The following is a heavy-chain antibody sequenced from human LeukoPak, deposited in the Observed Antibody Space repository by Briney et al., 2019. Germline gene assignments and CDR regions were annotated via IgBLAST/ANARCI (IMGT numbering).Heavy chain of an antibody. Sequence: GGSLRLSCAASGFTFDDYAMHWVRQAPGKGLEWVSGISWNSGSIGYVDSVKGRFTISRDNAKNSLYLKMNSLRAEDTALYYCAKDTHIVAGFDAFDIWGQGTMVTVSS. CDR3: AKDTHIVAGFDAFDI. CDR1: GFTFDDYA. D-gene: IGHD2-21*01. J-gene: IGHJ3*02. CDR2: ISWNSGSI. V-gene: IGHV3-9*01.